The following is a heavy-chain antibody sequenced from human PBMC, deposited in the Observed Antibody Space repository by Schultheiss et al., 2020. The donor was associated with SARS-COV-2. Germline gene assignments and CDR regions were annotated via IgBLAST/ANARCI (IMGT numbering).Heavy chain of an antibody. V-gene: IGHV3-48*03. D-gene: IGHD4-23*01. CDR1: GFTFSSYE. Sequence: GGSLRLSCAASGFTFSSYEMNWVRQAPGKGLEWVSYISSSGSTIYYADSVKGRFTISRDNAKNSLYLQMNSLRAGDTAVYYCASHYGGNDYWGQGTLVTVSS. J-gene: IGHJ4*02. CDR3: ASHYGGNDY. CDR2: ISSSGSTI.